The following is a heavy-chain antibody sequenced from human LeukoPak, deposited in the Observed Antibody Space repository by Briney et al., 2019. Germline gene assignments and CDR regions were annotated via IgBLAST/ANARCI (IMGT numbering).Heavy chain of an antibody. Sequence: GASVKVSCKASGYRFTDFSIYWVRQAPGQGLEWMGWFNPNTGDAKYAEKFQGWITLTSDMSIRTAYMEIRSLKSDDTAIYYCATGGPQTSGEKRGLDYWGQGTLVTVSS. CDR1: GYRFTDFS. J-gene: IGHJ4*02. CDR3: ATGGPQTSGEKRGLDY. CDR2: FNPNTGDA. D-gene: IGHD6-25*01. V-gene: IGHV1-2*04.